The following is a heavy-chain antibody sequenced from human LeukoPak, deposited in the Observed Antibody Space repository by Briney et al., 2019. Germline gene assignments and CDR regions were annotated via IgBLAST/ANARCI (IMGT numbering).Heavy chain of an antibody. CDR1: GFTFSSYW. D-gene: IGHD6-19*01. V-gene: IGHV3-74*01. J-gene: IGHJ4*02. CDR2: INSDGGST. CDR3: AKDSSIAVAGILSY. Sequence: GGSLRLSCAASGFTFSSYWMHWVRQAPGKGLVWVSRINSDGGSTSYTDSVKGRLTISRDNAKNSLYLQMNSLRAEDTALYYCAKDSSIAVAGILSYWGQGTLVTVSS.